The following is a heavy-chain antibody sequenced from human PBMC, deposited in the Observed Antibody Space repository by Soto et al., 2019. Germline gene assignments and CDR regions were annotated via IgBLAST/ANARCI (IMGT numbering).Heavy chain of an antibody. CDR2: VYWDDGK. V-gene: IGHV2-5*02. Sequence: QITLKESGPPLVRPTQTLTLTSTFSGFSLTTSGVGVGWIRQPPGKALEWLALVYWDDGKRFSPSLKTRLAITKDTPKNQVGLTMANMDTEDTATCFCSRGHSGWLAPHLHDGFEVWGQGTMVTGSS. CDR3: SRGHSGWLAPHLHDGFEV. D-gene: IGHD5-12*01. CDR1: GFSLTTSGVG. J-gene: IGHJ3*01.